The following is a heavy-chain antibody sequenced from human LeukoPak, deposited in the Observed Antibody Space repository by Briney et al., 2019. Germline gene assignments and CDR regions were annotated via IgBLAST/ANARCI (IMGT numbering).Heavy chain of an antibody. D-gene: IGHD5-18*01. CDR3: ARGTQLLHSLPFYFDY. CDR2: IYYSGST. J-gene: IGHJ4*02. Sequence: PSETLSLTCTVSGGSISSGGYYWSWIRQHPGKGLEWIGYIYYSGSTYYNPSLKSRVTISVDTSKNQFSLKLSSVTAADTAVYYCARGTQLLHSLPFYFDYWGQGTLVTVSS. CDR1: GGSISSGGYY. V-gene: IGHV4-31*03.